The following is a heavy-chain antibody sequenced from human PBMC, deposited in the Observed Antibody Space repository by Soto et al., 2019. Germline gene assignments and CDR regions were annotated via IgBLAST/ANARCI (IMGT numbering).Heavy chain of an antibody. CDR1: GFTFSSYG. CDR2: ISYDGSNK. V-gene: IGHV3-30*18. Sequence: GGSLRLSCAASGFTFSSYGMHWVRQAPGKGLEWVAVISYDGSNKYYADSVKGRFTISRDNSKNTLYLQMNSLRAEDTAVYYCAKGSWRLGELSLSPWGQGTLVTVSS. J-gene: IGHJ5*02. CDR3: AKGSWRLGELSLSP. D-gene: IGHD3-16*02.